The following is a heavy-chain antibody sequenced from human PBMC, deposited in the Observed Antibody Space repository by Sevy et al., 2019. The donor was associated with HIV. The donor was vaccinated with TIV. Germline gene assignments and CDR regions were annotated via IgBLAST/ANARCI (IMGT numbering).Heavy chain of an antibody. CDR3: ASGMATQLTVDY. CDR2: ISSSGSTI. V-gene: IGHV3-11*04. Sequence: GGSLRLSCAASGFTFSDYYMSWIRQAPGKGLEWVSYISSSGSTIYYANSVKGRFTISRDNAKNSLYLQMNSLRAEDTAVYYCASGMATQLTVDYWGQGTLVTVSS. CDR1: GFTFSDYY. D-gene: IGHD3-9*01. J-gene: IGHJ4*02.